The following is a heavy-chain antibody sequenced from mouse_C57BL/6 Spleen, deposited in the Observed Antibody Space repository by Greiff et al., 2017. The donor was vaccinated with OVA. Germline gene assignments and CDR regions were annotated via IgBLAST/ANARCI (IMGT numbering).Heavy chain of an antibody. CDR3: ARKGYDYDWFAY. D-gene: IGHD2-4*01. J-gene: IGHJ3*01. CDR1: DYSITSGYD. CDR2: ISYSGST. V-gene: IGHV3-1*01. Sequence: EVKLLESGPGMVKPSQSLSLTCTVTDYSITSGYDWHWIRHFPGNKLEWMGYISYSGSTNYNPSLKSRISITHDTSKNHFFLKLNSVTTEDTATYYCARKGYDYDWFAYWGQGTLVTVSA.